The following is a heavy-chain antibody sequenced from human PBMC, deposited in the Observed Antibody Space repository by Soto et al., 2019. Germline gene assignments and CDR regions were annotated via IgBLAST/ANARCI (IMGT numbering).Heavy chain of an antibody. CDR1: GYTFTSYG. CDR3: LRSDHTAVFYCPGAPPTPPVLLWFGEPPSPTSDAFDI. V-gene: IGHV1-18*01. D-gene: IGHD3-10*01. J-gene: IGHJ3*02. Sequence: QVQLVQSGAEVKKPGASVKVSCKASGYTFTSYGISWVRQAPGQGLEWMGWISAYNGNTNYAKKLQGRGTMTTDTQSPSNAPITPDTPQIHAPRAPRALRSDHTAVFYCPGAPPTPPVLLWFGEPPSPTSDAFDIWGQGTMVPVSS. CDR2: ISAYNGNT.